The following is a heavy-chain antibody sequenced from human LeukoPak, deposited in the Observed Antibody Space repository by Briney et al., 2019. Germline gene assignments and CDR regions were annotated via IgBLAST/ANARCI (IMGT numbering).Heavy chain of an antibody. J-gene: IGHJ5*02. CDR2: IDHRGNT. Sequence: SETLSLTCAVYGGSFSGPYWIWIRQPPGKGLGWIGEIDHRGNTNYNPSLKSRVTISVDTSKNHFSLKLNSVTAADTAVYYCARGVRGVAPVRRFKPGNWLDPWGQGTLVTVSS. CDR3: ARGVRGVAPVRRFKPGNWLDP. V-gene: IGHV4-34*01. CDR1: GGSFSGPY. D-gene: IGHD3-10*01.